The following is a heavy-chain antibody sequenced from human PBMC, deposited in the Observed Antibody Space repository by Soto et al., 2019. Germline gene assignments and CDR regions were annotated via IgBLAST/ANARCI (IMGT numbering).Heavy chain of an antibody. D-gene: IGHD2-2*02. CDR1: GCSIIGGVYY. J-gene: IGHJ4*02. V-gene: IGHV4-30-4*01. CDR2: IYYSGST. CDR3: ARGNTPVDY. Sequence: SQTLSLTCTVSGCSIIGGVYYWSWVRQPPGKGLEWIGYIYYSGSTYFNPSLKSRIAISVDTSKNQFSLKLSSVTAADMAVYYCARGNTPVDYWGQGTLVTVSS.